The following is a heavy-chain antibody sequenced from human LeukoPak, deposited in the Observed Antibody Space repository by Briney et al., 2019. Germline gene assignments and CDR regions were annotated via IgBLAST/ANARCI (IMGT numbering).Heavy chain of an antibody. D-gene: IGHD2-8*02. V-gene: IGHV4-59*01. CDR1: GGSISGYY. CDR2: ICDSGNT. Sequence: WETLSLTCNVSGGSISGYYWHWIRQPPGKGLEWIGHICDSGNTNHNPSLKSRLTISLDTSKNQFSLKLSSVTAADTAVYYCARAPGSGGYPDYWGQGTLVTVSS. CDR3: ARAPGSGGYPDY. J-gene: IGHJ4*02.